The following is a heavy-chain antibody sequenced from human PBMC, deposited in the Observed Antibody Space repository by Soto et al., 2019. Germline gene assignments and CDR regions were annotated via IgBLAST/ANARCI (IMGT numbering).Heavy chain of an antibody. V-gene: IGHV3-30*18. CDR2: ISYDGSNK. J-gene: IGHJ6*03. CDR3: AKDPANKLERRGHYYYYYYMDV. CDR1: GFTFSSYG. D-gene: IGHD1-1*01. Sequence: GGSLRLSCAASGFTFSSYGMHWVRQAPGKGLEWVAVISYDGSNKYYADSVKGRFTISRDNSKNTLYLQMNSLRAEDTAVYYCAKDPANKLERRGHYYYYYYMDVWGKGTTVTVSS.